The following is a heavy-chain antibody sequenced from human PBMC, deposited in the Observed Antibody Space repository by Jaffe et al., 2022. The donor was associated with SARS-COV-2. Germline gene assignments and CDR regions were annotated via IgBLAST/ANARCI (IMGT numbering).Heavy chain of an antibody. J-gene: IGHJ5*02. CDR2: IYASGST. V-gene: IGHV4-61*02. Sequence: QVQLQESGPGLVKPSQTLSLTCTVSGGSISSGGGTYYWNWIRQPAGKGLEWIGRIYASGSTNYNPSLKSRVTISVDTSKNQYSLKLTSVTAADSAVYYCVQRGDYAGFDPWGQGTLVTVSS. CDR3: VQRGDYAGFDP. D-gene: IGHD4-17*01. CDR1: GGSISSGGGTYY.